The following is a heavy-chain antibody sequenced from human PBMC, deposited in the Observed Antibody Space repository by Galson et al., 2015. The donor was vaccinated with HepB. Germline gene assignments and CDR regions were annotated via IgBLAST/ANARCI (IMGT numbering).Heavy chain of an antibody. D-gene: IGHD6-19*01. CDR1: GFTFSSYG. CDR3: ARGSSGWYNWFDP. CDR2: ISYDGSNK. Sequence: SLRLSCAASGFTFSSYGMHWVRQAPGKGLEWVAVISYDGSNKYYADSVKGRFTISRDNSKNTLYLQMNSLRAEDTAVYYCARGSSGWYNWFDPWGQGTLVTVSS. V-gene: IGHV3-30*03. J-gene: IGHJ5*02.